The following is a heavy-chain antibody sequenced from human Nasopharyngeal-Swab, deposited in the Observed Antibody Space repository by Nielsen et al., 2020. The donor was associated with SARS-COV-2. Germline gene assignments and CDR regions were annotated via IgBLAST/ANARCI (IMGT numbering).Heavy chain of an antibody. CDR1: GYTFTGYY. J-gene: IGHJ4*02. D-gene: IGHD2-15*01. CDR2: INPNSGGT. CDR3: ARALGYCSGGSCYPFGY. V-gene: IGHV1-2*02. Sequence: ASVKVSCKASGYTFTGYYMHWVRQAPGQGLGWMGWINPNSGGTNYAQKFQGRVTMTRDTSISTAYMELSRLRSDDTAVYYCARALGYCSGGSCYPFGYWGQGTLVTVSS.